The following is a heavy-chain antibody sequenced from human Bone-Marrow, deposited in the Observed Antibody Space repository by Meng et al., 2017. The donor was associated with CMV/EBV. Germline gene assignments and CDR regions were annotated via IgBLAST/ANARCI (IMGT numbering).Heavy chain of an antibody. Sequence: GGSLRLSCAASGFTFSNYAMSWVRQAPGKGLEWVAAISGSGGSTYFAGSVKGRFTISRDNFKNTLYLQMNSLRAEDTAVYYCAKGGVYSSSWGDYWGQGTLVTVSS. CDR1: GFTFSNYA. J-gene: IGHJ4*02. V-gene: IGHV3-23*01. CDR2: ISGSGGST. CDR3: AKGGVYSSSWGDY. D-gene: IGHD6-13*01.